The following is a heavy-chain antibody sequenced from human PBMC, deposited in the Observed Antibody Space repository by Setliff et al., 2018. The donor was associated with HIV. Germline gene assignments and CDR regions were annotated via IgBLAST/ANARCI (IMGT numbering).Heavy chain of an antibody. Sequence: LRLSCAASEFSFSTSWMHWVRQAPGKGLVWVSTINSDGSTTTYADSVKGRFTISRDNAKNTLYLQMNSLRGEDTAVYYCHCFMAGWGKGITVTVSS. CDR1: EFSFSTSW. J-gene: IGHJ6*03. CDR2: INSDGSTT. V-gene: IGHV3-74*03. CDR3: HCFMAG.